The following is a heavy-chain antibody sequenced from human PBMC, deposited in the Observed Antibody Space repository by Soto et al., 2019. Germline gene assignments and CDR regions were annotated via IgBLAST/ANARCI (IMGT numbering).Heavy chain of an antibody. D-gene: IGHD5-12*01. CDR1: GGTFLGCD. CDR3: AREVINGYDSGDDGYYYYYGMDV. J-gene: IGHJ6*02. CDR2: ISAYNGNT. V-gene: IGHV1-18*01. Sequence: APLTVSWTSSGGTFLGCDIRCVLQAAREMREWMGVISAYNGNTNDAQKLQGRVTMTTDTSTSTAYMELRSLRSDDTAVYYCAREVINGYDSGDDGYYYYYGMDVWGQGTTVTVSS.